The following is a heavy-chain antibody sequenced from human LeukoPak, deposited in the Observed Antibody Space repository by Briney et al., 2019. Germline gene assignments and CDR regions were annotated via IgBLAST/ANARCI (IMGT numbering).Heavy chain of an antibody. J-gene: IGHJ4*02. CDR1: GFSSYS. Sequence: GGSLRLSCAASGFSSYSLNWVRQAPGKGLEWVSSISSGSDYIYYADSVKGRFTISRDNAKNSLYLQMNRLRAEDTAIYYCARDPWGTHAYWGQGTLVTVSS. CDR2: ISSGSDYI. V-gene: IGHV3-21*01. CDR3: ARDPWGTHAY. D-gene: IGHD3-16*01.